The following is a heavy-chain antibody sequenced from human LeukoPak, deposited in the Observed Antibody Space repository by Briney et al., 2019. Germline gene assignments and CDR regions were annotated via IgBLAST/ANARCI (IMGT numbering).Heavy chain of an antibody. CDR3: ATVTSGLTYFDH. Sequence: GGSLRLSCAASRFTFNSYAMSWVRQAPGKGLEWVSVIGGSNGITFYVGSVKGRFTISRDNSKDTLYLQMNTLRAEDTAVYYCATVTSGLTYFDHWGQGTLVTVSS. V-gene: IGHV3-23*01. CDR1: RFTFNSYA. J-gene: IGHJ4*02. D-gene: IGHD3/OR15-3a*01. CDR2: IGGSNGIT.